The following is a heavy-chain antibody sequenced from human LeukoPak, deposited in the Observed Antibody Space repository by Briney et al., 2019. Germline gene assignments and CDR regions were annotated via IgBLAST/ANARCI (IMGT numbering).Heavy chain of an antibody. D-gene: IGHD2-2*01. J-gene: IGHJ4*02. V-gene: IGHV3-21*01. CDR3: ARGRRGYQLLCLDY. CDR2: ISSSSSYI. Sequence: GGSLRLPCAASGFTFDYYGMNWVRQAPGKGLEWVSSISSSSSYIYYADSVKGRFTISRDNAKNSLYLQMNSLRAEDTAVYYCARGRRGYQLLCLDYWGQGTLVTVSS. CDR1: GFTFDYYG.